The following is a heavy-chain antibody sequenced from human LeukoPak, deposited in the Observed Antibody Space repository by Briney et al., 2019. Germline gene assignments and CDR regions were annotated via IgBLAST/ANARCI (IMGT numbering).Heavy chain of an antibody. CDR1: GYTFTSYD. CDR2: MNPNSGNT. CDR3: ARGPEDIVVGATMSWAWFDP. J-gene: IGHJ5*02. Sequence: GASVKVSCKASGYTFTSYDINWVRQATGQGLEWMGWMNPNSGNTGYAQKFQGRVTMTRNTSISTAYMELSSLRSEDTAVYYCARGPEDIVVGATMSWAWFDPWGQGTLVTVSS. D-gene: IGHD1-26*01. V-gene: IGHV1-8*01.